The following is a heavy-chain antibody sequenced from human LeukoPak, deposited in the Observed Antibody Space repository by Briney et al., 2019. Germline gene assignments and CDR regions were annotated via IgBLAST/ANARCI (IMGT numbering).Heavy chain of an antibody. V-gene: IGHV1-18*01. D-gene: IGHD3-10*01. CDR3: ARGPWFGELSPYYFDN. CDR1: GYTFTSYG. J-gene: IGHJ4*02. CDR2: ISAYNGNT. Sequence: ASVKVSCKASGYTFTSYGISWVRQAPGQGLEWMGWISAYNGNTNYVQKLQGRVTMTTDPSTSTAFMELRSLRSDDTAVYYCARGPWFGELSPYYFDNWGQGTLVTVSS.